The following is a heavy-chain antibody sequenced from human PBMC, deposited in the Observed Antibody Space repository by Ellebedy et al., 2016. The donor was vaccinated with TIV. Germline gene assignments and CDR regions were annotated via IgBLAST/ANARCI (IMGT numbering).Heavy chain of an antibody. V-gene: IGHV3-48*04. CDR2: VSGSGKTT. D-gene: IGHD4-23*01. CDR1: GSTFSTYS. Sequence: GESLKISCTASGSTFSTYSMNWVRQAPGKGLEWVSYVSGSGKTTYYTDSVEGRFTISRDNAKNSLYLQMNSLGVEDTAVYYCARGGNHFFGHWGQGNLVTVSS. CDR3: ARGGNHFFGH. J-gene: IGHJ4*02.